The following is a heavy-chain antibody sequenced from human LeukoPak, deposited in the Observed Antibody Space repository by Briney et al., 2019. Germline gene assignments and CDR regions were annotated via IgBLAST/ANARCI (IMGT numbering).Heavy chain of an antibody. Sequence: ASVKVPCKVSGYTLTELSMHWVRQAPGKGLEWMGGFDPEDGETIYAQKFQGRVTITADKSTSTAYMELSSLRSEDTAVYYCARSYYYDSSGYYYSDFYWGQGTLVTVSP. CDR3: ARSYYYDSSGYYYSDFY. D-gene: IGHD3-22*01. V-gene: IGHV1-24*01. J-gene: IGHJ4*02. CDR1: GYTLTELS. CDR2: FDPEDGET.